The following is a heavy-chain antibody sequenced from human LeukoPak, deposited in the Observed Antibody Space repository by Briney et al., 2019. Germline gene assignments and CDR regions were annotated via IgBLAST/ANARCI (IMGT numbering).Heavy chain of an antibody. D-gene: IGHD3-3*01. Sequence: PGGSLRLSCKGSGYSFTSYWIGWVRQMPGKGLEWMGIIYPGDSDTRYSPSFQGQVTISADKSISPAYLQWSSLKASDTAMYYCARCPPDYDFWSGYYTDWGQGTLVTVSS. CDR3: ARCPPDYDFWSGYYTD. CDR2: IYPGDSDT. V-gene: IGHV5-51*01. J-gene: IGHJ4*02. CDR1: GYSFTSYW.